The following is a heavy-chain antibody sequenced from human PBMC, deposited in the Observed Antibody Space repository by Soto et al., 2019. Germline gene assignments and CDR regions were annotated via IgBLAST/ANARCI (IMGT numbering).Heavy chain of an antibody. CDR1: GGTFSSYA. V-gene: IGHV1-69*13. D-gene: IGHD2-15*01. Sequence: SVKVSCKASGGTFSSYAISWVRQAPGQGLEWMGGIIPIFGTANYAQKFQGRVTITADESTSTAYMELSSLRSEDTALYYCASQGGYSSGGSCYELYIWGQXTTVTVSS. J-gene: IGHJ6*02. CDR3: ASQGGYSSGGSCYELYI. CDR2: IIPIFGTA.